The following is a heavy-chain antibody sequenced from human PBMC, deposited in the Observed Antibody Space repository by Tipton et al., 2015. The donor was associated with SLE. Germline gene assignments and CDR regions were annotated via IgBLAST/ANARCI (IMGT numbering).Heavy chain of an antibody. CDR3: AREGIAVVDGFDV. V-gene: IGHV3-48*03. CDR2: ISDSGTTI. Sequence: SLRLSCAASAFSFSYYPMHWVRQAPGKGLEWVSYISDSGTTIYYADSVKGRFTISRDNDENSLYLQMNSLRAEDTALYYCAREGIAVVDGFDVWGQGTTVTVSS. CDR1: AFSFSYYP. J-gene: IGHJ3*01. D-gene: IGHD2-21*01.